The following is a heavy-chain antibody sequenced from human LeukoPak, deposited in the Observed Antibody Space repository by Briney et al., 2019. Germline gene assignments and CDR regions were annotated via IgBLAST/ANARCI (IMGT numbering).Heavy chain of an antibody. V-gene: IGHV1-69*13. CDR2: IIPIFGTA. J-gene: IGHJ6*03. CDR1: GGTFSSYA. D-gene: IGHD4-11*01. Sequence: SVKVSCKASGGTFSSYAISRVRQAPGQGLEWMGGIIPIFGTANYAQKFQGRVTITADESTSTAYMELSSLRSEDTAVYYCARKDDYSNYRRYYYYYYYMDVWGKGTTVTVSS. CDR3: ARKDDYSNYRRYYYYYYYMDV.